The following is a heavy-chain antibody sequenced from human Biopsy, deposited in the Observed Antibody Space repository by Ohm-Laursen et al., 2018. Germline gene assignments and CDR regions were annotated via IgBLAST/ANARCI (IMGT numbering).Heavy chain of an antibody. CDR2: ISARDGVV. D-gene: IGHD3-22*01. V-gene: IGHV3-11*01. J-gene: IGHJ6*02. CDR3: ARGKYKDFPTGLPRPYHYTLDF. Sequence: SLRLSCAASGLIFSDYYMSWIRQAPGKGLEWIAYISARDGVVYYADSVKGRFTISRDNTNNSLYLQMTSLRPEDTAVFYCARGKYKDFPTGLPRPYHYTLDFWGPGTTVTVSS. CDR1: GLIFSDYY.